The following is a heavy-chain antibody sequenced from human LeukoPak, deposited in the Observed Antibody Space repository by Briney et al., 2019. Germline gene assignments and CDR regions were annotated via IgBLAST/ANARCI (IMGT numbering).Heavy chain of an antibody. Sequence: ASVKVSCKASGGTFSSYAISWVRQAPGQGLEWMGRIIPILGIANYAQKFQGRVTITADKSTSTAYMELSSLRSEDTAVYYCARDRDGAPITMVRGVIITNWFDPWGQGTLVTVSS. D-gene: IGHD3-10*01. V-gene: IGHV1-69*04. CDR3: ARDRDGAPITMVRGVIITNWFDP. CDR2: IIPILGIA. J-gene: IGHJ5*02. CDR1: GGTFSSYA.